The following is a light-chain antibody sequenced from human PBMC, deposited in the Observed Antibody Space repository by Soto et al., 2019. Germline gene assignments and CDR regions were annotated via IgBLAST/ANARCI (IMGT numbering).Light chain of an antibody. Sequence: QSALTQPASVSGSPGQSITISCTGTSSDVGGYNYVSWYQQHPGKAPKLMIYEVSKGPSGVPDRFSGSMSGNTASLTISGLQAADEADYYCSLYTSENAYVFGTGTKLTVL. J-gene: IGLJ1*01. CDR1: SSDVGGYNY. CDR2: EVS. V-gene: IGLV2-14*01. CDR3: SLYTSENAYV.